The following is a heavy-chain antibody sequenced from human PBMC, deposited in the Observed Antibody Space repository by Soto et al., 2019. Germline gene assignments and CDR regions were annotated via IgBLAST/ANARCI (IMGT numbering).Heavy chain of an antibody. V-gene: IGHV4-59*01. CDR1: GGSISSYY. D-gene: IGHD6-19*01. J-gene: IGHJ6*02. CDR2: IYYSGST. Sequence: PSETLSLTCTVSGGSISSYYWSWIRQPPGKRQEWIGYIYYSGSTYYNPFLKSRVTISVDTSKYQFSLMLSSVTAADTAVYYCARVGGAVAGISEYYYCYYGMDVWGQGTTVTVSS. CDR3: ARVGGAVAGISEYYYCYYGMDV.